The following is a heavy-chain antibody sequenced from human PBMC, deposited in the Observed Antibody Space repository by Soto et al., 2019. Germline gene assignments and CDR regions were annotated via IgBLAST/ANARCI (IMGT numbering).Heavy chain of an antibody. D-gene: IGHD5-18*01. CDR1: GGSMISDDYY. V-gene: IGHV4-30-4*01. J-gene: IGHJ4*02. CDR2: IYHTVTT. CDR3: ARVRAYSYGYDDY. Sequence: QVQLQDSCPGLLEPSQTLSLTCSVSGGSMISDDYYWSWVRQFPGKCLEWIGYIYHTVTTFYNPYLQGRVFISLDTPKKQFPLDLTSVPAADSVVYYFARVRAYSYGYDDYWGQGTLVTVSS.